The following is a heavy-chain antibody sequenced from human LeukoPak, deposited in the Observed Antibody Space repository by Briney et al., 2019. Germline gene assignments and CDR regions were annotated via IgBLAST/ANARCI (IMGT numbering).Heavy chain of an antibody. CDR3: ATGCSSTSCHYNWFDP. CDR1: GYTLTELS. CDR2: FDPEDGET. V-gene: IGHV1-24*01. D-gene: IGHD2-2*01. J-gene: IGHJ5*02. Sequence: GSVKVSCKVSGYTLTELSMHWVRQAPGKGREWMGGFDPEDGETIYAQKFQGRVTMTEDTSTDTAYMELSSLRSEDTAVYYCATGCSSTSCHYNWFDPWGQGTLVTVSS.